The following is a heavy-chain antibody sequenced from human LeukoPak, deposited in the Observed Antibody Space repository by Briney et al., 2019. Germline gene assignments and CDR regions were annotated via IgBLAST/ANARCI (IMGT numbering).Heavy chain of an antibody. Sequence: GGSLRLSCAASGFTFSSYGMHWVRQAPGKGLEWVAFIRYDGSNKYYADSVKGRFTISRDNSKNTLYLQMNSLRAEEPAVYYCAKSKRRFGELHLYYYYYMDVWGKGTTVTISS. CDR1: GFTFSSYG. J-gene: IGHJ6*03. CDR2: IRYDGSNK. D-gene: IGHD3-10*01. CDR3: AKSKRRFGELHLYYYYYMDV. V-gene: IGHV3-30*02.